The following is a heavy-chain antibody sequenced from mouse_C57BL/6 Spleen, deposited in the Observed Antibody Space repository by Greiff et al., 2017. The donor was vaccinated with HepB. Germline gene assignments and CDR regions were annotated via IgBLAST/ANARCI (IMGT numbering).Heavy chain of an antibody. D-gene: IGHD1-1*01. J-gene: IGHJ1*03. V-gene: IGHV14-4*01. CDR2: IDPENGDT. CDR3: TTWSTTVVRYFDV. CDR1: GFNIKDDY. Sequence: EVKVVESGAELVRPGASVKLSCTASGFNIKDDYMHWVKQRPEQGLEWIGWIDPENGDTEYASKFQGKATITADTSSNTAYLQLSSLTSEDTAVYYCTTWSTTVVRYFDVWGTGTTVTVSS.